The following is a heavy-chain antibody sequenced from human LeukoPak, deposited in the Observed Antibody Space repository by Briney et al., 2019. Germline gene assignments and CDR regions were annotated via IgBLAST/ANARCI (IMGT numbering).Heavy chain of an antibody. CDR3: ARDGYCSGGSCYSAHAFDI. J-gene: IGHJ3*02. D-gene: IGHD2-15*01. CDR1: GGSISSYY. Sequence: SETLSLTCTVSGGSISSYYWSWIRQPPGKGLEWIGYIYYSGSAYYNPSLKSRVTISVDRSKNQFSLKLSSVTAADTAVYYCARDGYCSGGSCYSAHAFDIWGQGTMVTVSS. CDR2: IYYSGSA. V-gene: IGHV4-59*12.